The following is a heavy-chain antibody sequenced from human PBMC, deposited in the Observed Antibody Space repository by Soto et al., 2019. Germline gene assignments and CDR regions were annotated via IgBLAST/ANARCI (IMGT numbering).Heavy chain of an antibody. J-gene: IGHJ6*02. Sequence: ASVKVSCKASGYTFTSYGISWVRQATRQGLEWMGWMNPNSGNTGYAQKFQGRVTMTRNTSISTAYMELSSLRSEDTAVYYCARDRAAADAYYYYYGMDVWGQGTTVTVSS. CDR2: MNPNSGNT. CDR3: ARDRAAADAYYYYYGMDV. D-gene: IGHD6-13*01. CDR1: GYTFTSYG. V-gene: IGHV1-8*02.